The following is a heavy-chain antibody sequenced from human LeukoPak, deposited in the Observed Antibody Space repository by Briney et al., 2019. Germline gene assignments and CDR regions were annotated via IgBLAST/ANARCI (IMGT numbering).Heavy chain of an antibody. CDR1: GLTFNNHA. Sequence: PGGSLRLSCAASGLTFNNHAMSWVRQPPGKGLEWVSSISGSGGTTYYADSVKGRFTSSRDNSKNSLYLQMNSLRAEDTAVYYCARSGTLWNYPLFDYWGQGTLVTVSS. CDR2: ISGSGGTT. D-gene: IGHD1-7*01. J-gene: IGHJ4*02. CDR3: ARSGTLWNYPLFDY. V-gene: IGHV3-23*01.